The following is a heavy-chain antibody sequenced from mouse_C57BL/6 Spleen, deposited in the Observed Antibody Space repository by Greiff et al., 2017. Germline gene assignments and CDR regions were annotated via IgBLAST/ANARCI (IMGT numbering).Heavy chain of an antibody. J-gene: IGHJ2*01. D-gene: IGHD2-5*01. CDR1: GYTFTSYW. Sequence: VQLQQSGAELVRPGSSVKLSCKASGYTFTSYWMHWVKQRPIQGLEWIGNIDPSASATPYNQKFNDKATLTVDKSSSTAYMQLSSLTSEDSAVDYGARSGYYRNYGDYFDYWGQGTTLTVSS. CDR3: ARSGYYRNYGDYFDY. CDR2: IDPSASAT. V-gene: IGHV1-52*01.